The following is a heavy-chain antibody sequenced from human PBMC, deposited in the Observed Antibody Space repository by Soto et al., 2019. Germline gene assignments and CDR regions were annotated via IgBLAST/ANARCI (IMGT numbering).Heavy chain of an antibody. Sequence: QVQLVESGGGVVQPGRSLRLSYAASGFTFSRSGMHWVRQAPGKGLEWVAVIWYDGSKKYYVDSVKGRFTVSRDNSKNTLYLEMSSLRAEDTAVYYCARDGGFDYWGQGTLVIVSS. J-gene: IGHJ4*02. V-gene: IGHV3-33*01. D-gene: IGHD3-16*01. CDR3: ARDGGFDY. CDR2: IWYDGSKK. CDR1: GFTFSRSG.